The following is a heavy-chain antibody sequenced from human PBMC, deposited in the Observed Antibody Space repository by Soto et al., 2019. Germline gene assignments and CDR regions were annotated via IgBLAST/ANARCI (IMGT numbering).Heavy chain of an antibody. CDR3: TSQFNWSYGDY. J-gene: IGHJ4*02. CDR1: GFTFSEAW. Sequence: EVKLVESGGGLVKPGGSLRLSCAASGFTFSEAWMTWVRQAPGKGLEWVGLIKRNADGATAVYAAPVKGRFTISREDSRNTLYLQMNSLKTNDTAVYYCTSQFNWSYGDYWGQGTLVTVSS. CDR2: IKRNADGATA. V-gene: IGHV3-15*01. D-gene: IGHD1-7*01.